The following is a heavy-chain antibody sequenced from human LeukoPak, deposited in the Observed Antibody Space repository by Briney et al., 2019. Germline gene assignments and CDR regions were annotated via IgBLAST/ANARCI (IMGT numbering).Heavy chain of an antibody. V-gene: IGHV3-64D*09. J-gene: IGHJ4*03. CDR2: ISSNVGST. CDR1: GFTFSLYG. D-gene: IGHD4-11*01. CDR3: VKGRGVLTTVTTHYSDN. Sequence: PGGCDTLVCSASGFTFSLYGMHWVRQAPGKGLVYVSAISSNVGSTYYADSVKGRFTISRDNSKNTLSLQMSSLRAEDTAVYYCVKGRGVLTTVTTHYSDNWGDRSLVTVSS.